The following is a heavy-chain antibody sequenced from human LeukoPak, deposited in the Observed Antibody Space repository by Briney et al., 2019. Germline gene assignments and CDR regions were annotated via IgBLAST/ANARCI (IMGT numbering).Heavy chain of an antibody. V-gene: IGHV3-9*01. CDR3: AKGVSVPAAIPYYFDY. Sequence: PGGSLRLSCAASGFTFDDYAMHWVRQAPGKGLEWVSGISWNSGSIGYADSVKGRFTISRDNAKNSLYLQMNSLRAEDTALYYCAKGVSVPAAIPYYFDYWGQGTLATVSS. D-gene: IGHD2-2*01. CDR2: ISWNSGSI. CDR1: GFTFDDYA. J-gene: IGHJ4*02.